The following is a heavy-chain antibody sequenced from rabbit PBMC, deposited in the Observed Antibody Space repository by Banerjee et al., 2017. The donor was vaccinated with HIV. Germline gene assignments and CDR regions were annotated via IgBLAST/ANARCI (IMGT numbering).Heavy chain of an antibody. CDR2: IYAGSSGST. D-gene: IGHD7-1*01. CDR1: GFTISSSYY. Sequence: QSLEESGGDLVQPGASLTLTCKASGFTISSSYYMCWVRQAPGKGLEWIACIYAGSSGSTYYASWAKGRFTISKTSSTTVTLQMTSLTAADTATYFCARRSVVGVAGYGSELDLWGPGTLVTVS. J-gene: IGHJ3*01. V-gene: IGHV1S40*01. CDR3: ARRSVVGVAGYGSELDL.